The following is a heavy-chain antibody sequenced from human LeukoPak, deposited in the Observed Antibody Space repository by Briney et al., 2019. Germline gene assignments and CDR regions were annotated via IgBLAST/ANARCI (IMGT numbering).Heavy chain of an antibody. Sequence: GGSLRLSCAASGFTFTHYGMSWVRQAPGKGLEWVSGIISSGATTYYTDSAKGRFTISRDNSKNTLYLQLNSLRAEDTAIYYCAHHGGGTIRIAAFDIWGQGTMVTVSS. CDR3: AHHGGGTIRIAAFDI. D-gene: IGHD3-3*01. J-gene: IGHJ3*02. CDR1: GFTFTHYG. CDR2: IISSGATT. V-gene: IGHV3-23*01.